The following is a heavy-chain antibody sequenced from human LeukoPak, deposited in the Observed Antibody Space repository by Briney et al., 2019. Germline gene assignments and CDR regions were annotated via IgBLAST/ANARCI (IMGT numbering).Heavy chain of an antibody. D-gene: IGHD6-6*01. CDR2: ISTYNANT. CDR3: ARMISSSSRYFQH. J-gene: IGHJ1*01. V-gene: IGHV1-18*01. CDR1: GYTFTDSG. Sequence: GASVKVSCKASGYTFTDSGITWVRQAPGQGLEWMGWISTYNANTNYEQKFQGRVTMTTDTSTSTAYMELRSLRSDDTAVYYCARMISSSSRYFQHWGQGTLVTVSS.